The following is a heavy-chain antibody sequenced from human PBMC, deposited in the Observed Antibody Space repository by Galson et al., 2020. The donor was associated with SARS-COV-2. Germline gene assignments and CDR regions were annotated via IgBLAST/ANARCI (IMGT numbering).Heavy chain of an antibody. Sequence: SATLSLTCAVNGASLSDYSWTWVRPHPAKGPDWIGEISHSGSPNYSPSLKSRVFMSVDTSKNQFSLKLRSVTAADTAVYYWAGGGRRPIRGFDYYCFYRGVWGKGTTVTVSS. CDR1: GASLSDYS. CDR3: AGGGRRPIRGFDYYCFYRGV. V-gene: IGHV4-34*01. J-gene: IGHJ6*03. CDR2: ISHSGSP. D-gene: IGHD1-26*01.